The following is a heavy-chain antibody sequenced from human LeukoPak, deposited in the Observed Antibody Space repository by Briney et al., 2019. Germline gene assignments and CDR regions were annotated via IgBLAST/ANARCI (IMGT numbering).Heavy chain of an antibody. J-gene: IGHJ5*02. CDR1: GFTFSSYA. Sequence: GGSLRLSCAASGFTFSSYAMHWVRQAPGKGLEWVAVISYDGRNKYYADSVKGRFTISRDNSKNTLYVQMNSLRAEDTAMYYCARGPGYPSNWFDPWGQGTLVTVSS. D-gene: IGHD1-1*01. V-gene: IGHV3-30*04. CDR2: ISYDGRNK. CDR3: ARGPGYPSNWFDP.